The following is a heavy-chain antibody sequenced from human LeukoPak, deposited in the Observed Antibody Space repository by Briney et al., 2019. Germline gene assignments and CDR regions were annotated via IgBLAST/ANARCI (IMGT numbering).Heavy chain of an antibody. CDR3: ARGKRPTGHVFDY. V-gene: IGHV1-69*05. CDR1: GYTFTGSGW. CDR2: IIPIFGTA. J-gene: IGHJ4*02. Sequence: VASVKVSCKASGYTFTGSGWYLYWLRQAPGQGLEWMGGIIPIFGTANYAQKFQGRVTITTDESTSTAYMELSSLRSEDTAVYYCARGKRPTGHVFDYWGQGTLVTVSS. D-gene: IGHD2-8*02.